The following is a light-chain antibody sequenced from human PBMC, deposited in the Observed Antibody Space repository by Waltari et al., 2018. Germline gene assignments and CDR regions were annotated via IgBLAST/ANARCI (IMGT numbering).Light chain of an antibody. CDR3: SSYTNRDTHVI. J-gene: IGLJ2*01. V-gene: IGLV2-14*03. CDR1: NSDVGGYNS. Sequence: QSTLTQPASVSGSPGQSITISRTGTNSDVGGYNSVSWYQQLPGKAPKLMIYDVNKWPSGVSNRFSGSKSGNTASLTISGLQAEDEADYYCSSYTNRDTHVIFGGGTKLTVL. CDR2: DVN.